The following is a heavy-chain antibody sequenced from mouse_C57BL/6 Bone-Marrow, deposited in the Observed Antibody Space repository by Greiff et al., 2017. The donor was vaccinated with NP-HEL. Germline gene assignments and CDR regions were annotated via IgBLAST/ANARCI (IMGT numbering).Heavy chain of an antibody. V-gene: IGHV1-19*01. CDR2: INPSNGGN. CDR1: GYTFTDYY. CDR3: ARGGDDYPYGYFDV. J-gene: IGHJ1*03. Sequence: EVQLQQSGPVLVKPGASVKMSCKASGYTFTDYYMNWVKQSHGKSLEWIGVINPSNGGNSYNQKFKGKATLTVDKSSRTAYMELNSLTSEDSAVYYCARGGDDYPYGYFDVWGTGTTVTVSS. D-gene: IGHD2-4*01.